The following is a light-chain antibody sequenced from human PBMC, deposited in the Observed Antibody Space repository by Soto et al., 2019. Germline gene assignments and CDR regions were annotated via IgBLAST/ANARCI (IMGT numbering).Light chain of an antibody. CDR2: GIF. V-gene: IGKV3D-15*01. CDR3: QHYDGSPRT. J-gene: IGKJ2*01. Sequence: EIVMTQSPATLSVSPGERATLSCRASQSVSSNLAWYQQKPGQAPRLLIYGIFNRATGVPARFSGSGSGTDFTLTISGLEPEDSAVYSCQHYDGSPRTFDQGTKVEIK. CDR1: QSVSSN.